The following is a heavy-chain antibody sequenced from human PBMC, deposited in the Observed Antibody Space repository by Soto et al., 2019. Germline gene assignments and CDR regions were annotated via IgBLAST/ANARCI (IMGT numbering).Heavy chain of an antibody. CDR3: ARRTTPLGYYGMDV. Sequence: ASVKVSCKASGGTFSSYAISWVRQAPGQGLEWMGGIIPILGIANYAQKFQGRVTITADKSTSTAYMELSSLRSEDTAVYYCARRTTPLGYYGMDVWGQGTTVTGSS. CDR1: GGTFSSYA. V-gene: IGHV1-69*10. J-gene: IGHJ6*02. CDR2: IIPILGIA. D-gene: IGHD4-17*01.